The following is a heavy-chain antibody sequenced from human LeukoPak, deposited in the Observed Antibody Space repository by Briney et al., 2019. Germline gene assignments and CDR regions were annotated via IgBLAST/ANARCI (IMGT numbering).Heavy chain of an antibody. Sequence: PSETLSLTCTVSSVSISSSSYYWGWIRQPPGKWLEWIVSIYYSGSTYYNPSLKSRVDISVDTSKNQFSLKLSSVTAADTAVYYCARDNFGNYYGSGSYYKYYYYYMDVWGKGTTVTISS. D-gene: IGHD3-10*01. V-gene: IGHV4-39*07. CDR2: IYYSGST. CDR1: SVSISSSSYY. CDR3: ARDNFGNYYGSGSYYKYYYYYMDV. J-gene: IGHJ6*03.